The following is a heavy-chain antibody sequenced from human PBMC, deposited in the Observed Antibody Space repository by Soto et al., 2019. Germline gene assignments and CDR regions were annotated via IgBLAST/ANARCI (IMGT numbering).Heavy chain of an antibody. J-gene: IGHJ4*02. CDR3: ARNPANTGYFEY. CDR2: MNPNTGNT. V-gene: IGHV1-8*01. CDR1: GYTFTSYD. D-gene: IGHD2-8*02. Sequence: QVQLVQSGAEVKKPGASVKVSCKASGYTFTSYDINWVRQAPGQGLEWMGWMNPNTGNTGYAQKFQGRFILTRDTAKSTAYMELSSLTSEDTAEYYCARNPANTGYFEYWGQGTLVTVSS.